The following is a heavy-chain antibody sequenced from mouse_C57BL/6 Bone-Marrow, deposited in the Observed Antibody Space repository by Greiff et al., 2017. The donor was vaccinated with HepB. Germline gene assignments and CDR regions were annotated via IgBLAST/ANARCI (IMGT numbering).Heavy chain of an antibody. D-gene: IGHD4-1*01. CDR1: GFTFSSYG. CDR3: ARHEAGTRGAY. CDR2: ISSGGSYN. V-gene: IGHV5-6*01. Sequence: EVKVVESGGDLVKPGGSLKLSCAASGFTFSSYGMSWVRQTPDKRLEWVATISSGGSYNYYPDSVKGRFTISRDNAKNTLYLQMSSLKSEDTAMYYCARHEAGTRGAYWGQGTLVTVSA. J-gene: IGHJ3*01.